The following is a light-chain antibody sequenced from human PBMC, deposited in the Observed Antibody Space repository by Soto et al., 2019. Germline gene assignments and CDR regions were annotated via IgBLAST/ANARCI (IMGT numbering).Light chain of an antibody. CDR2: AAS. V-gene: IGKV1-39*01. Sequence: DIQMTQSPSSLSASVGDRVTITCRASQSISSYLNWYQQKPGKAPKLLIYAASSLQSGVPSRFSGSGSGTDFTLTISSLQPEDCATYYCQQSYSTPKAFGQGTKLEIQ. CDR3: QQSYSTPKA. CDR1: QSISSY. J-gene: IGKJ2*01.